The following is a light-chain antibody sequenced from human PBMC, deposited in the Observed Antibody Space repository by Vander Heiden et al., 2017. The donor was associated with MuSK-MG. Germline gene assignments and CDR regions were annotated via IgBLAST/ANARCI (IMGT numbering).Light chain of an antibody. CDR3: QEYNSYWT. J-gene: IGKJ1*01. CDR2: KAS. CDR1: QRISIW. Sequence: DIQMTKPPSTLSASVGGRATITCRASQRISIWLAWYQQKPGKAPKLLIYKASSLERGVPSRFSGSGSGTEFTLTISGLQPDDVVSYYSQEYNSYWTFGQGTKVEIK. V-gene: IGKV1-5*03.